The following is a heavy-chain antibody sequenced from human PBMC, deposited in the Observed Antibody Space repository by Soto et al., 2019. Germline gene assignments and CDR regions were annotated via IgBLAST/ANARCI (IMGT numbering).Heavy chain of an antibody. J-gene: IGHJ6*02. CDR3: AKDTAVAGTVGYYYYYGMDV. CDR2: ISGSGGST. CDR1: GFTFSSYA. Sequence: LRLSCAASGFTFSSYAMSWVRQAPGKGLEWVSAISGSGGSTYYADSVKGRFTISRDNSKNTLYLQMNSLRAEDTAVYYCAKDTAVAGTVGYYYYYGMDVWGQGTTVTSP. V-gene: IGHV3-23*01. D-gene: IGHD6-19*01.